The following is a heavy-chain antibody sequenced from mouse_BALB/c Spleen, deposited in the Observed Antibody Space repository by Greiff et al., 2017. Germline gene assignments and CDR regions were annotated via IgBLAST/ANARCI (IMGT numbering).Heavy chain of an antibody. CDR3: ARGRFWMRAMDY. V-gene: IGHV3-2*02. J-gene: IGHJ4*01. CDR2: ISYSGST. Sequence: EVQLQESGPGLVKPSQSLSLTCTVTGYSITSDYAWNWIRQFPGNKLEWMGYISYSGSTSYNPSLKSRISITRDTSKNQFFLQLNSVTTEDTATYYCARGRFWMRAMDYWGQGTSVTVSS. CDR1: GYSITSDYA.